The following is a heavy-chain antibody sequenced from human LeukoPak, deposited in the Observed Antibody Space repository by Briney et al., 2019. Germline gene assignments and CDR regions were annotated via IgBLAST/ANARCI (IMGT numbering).Heavy chain of an antibody. D-gene: IGHD3-10*01. CDR2: VSLEGLT. Sequence: SETLSLTCGVSGGSITTTNWWTWVRQFPGQGLQWIGEVSLEGLTNYNPSLSSRVTISLDRAKNHLSPHLSSVTAADTAVYYCARGPLLWHYWGQGTLVTVSS. CDR1: GGSITTTNW. J-gene: IGHJ4*02. CDR3: ARGPLLWHY. V-gene: IGHV4/OR15-8*01.